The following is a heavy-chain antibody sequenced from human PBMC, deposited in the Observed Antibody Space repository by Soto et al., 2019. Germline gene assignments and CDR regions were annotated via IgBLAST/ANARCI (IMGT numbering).Heavy chain of an antibody. J-gene: IGHJ4*02. CDR2: IYYSGST. V-gene: IGHV4-31*03. CDR1: GGSISSGGYY. D-gene: IGHD3-3*01. CDR3: ARDGGSSGYSSN. Sequence: QVQLQESGPGLVKPSQTLSLTCTVSGGSISSGGYYWSWIRQHPGKGLEWIGYIYYSGSTYYNPSLKSRVTTSVDTCKNRFALKLSSVTAADTAVYYCARDGGSSGYSSNWGQGTLVTVSS.